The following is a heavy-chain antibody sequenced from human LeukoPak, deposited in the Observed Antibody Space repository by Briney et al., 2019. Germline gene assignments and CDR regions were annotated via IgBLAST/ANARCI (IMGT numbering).Heavy chain of an antibody. D-gene: IGHD5-12*01. J-gene: IGHJ4*02. Sequence: PGGSLRLSCAGSGFTFGSYGMHWVRQAPGKGLEWVAVISYDGRSKYYEDSVKGRFTISRDDSKSTVYLQMNSLRAEDTAVYHCAKGGVATVDYFDYWGQGTLSPSPQ. CDR3: AKGGVATVDYFDY. V-gene: IGHV3-30*18. CDR2: ISYDGRSK. CDR1: GFTFGSYG.